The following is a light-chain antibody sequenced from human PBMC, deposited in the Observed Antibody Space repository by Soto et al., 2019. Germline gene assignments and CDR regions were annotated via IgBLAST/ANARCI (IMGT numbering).Light chain of an antibody. CDR1: QSISTW. CDR3: QQYNSYTT. J-gene: IGKJ2*01. V-gene: IGKV1-5*01. Sequence: IQMTQSTSTLSTSVGDRVTITCRASQSISTWLAWYQQKPGKAPKLLIYDASSLQSGVPSRFSGHGSGTDFTLNISRLQPDDFATYYCQQYNSYTTFCQGTKVDIX. CDR2: DAS.